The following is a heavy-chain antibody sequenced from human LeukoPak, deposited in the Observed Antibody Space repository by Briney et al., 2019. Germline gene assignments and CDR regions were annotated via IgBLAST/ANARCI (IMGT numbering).Heavy chain of an antibody. J-gene: IGHJ3*02. V-gene: IGHV3-11*01. D-gene: IGHD1-26*01. CDR2: ISGSSSGI. CDR1: GFTFSDHY. Sequence: GGSLRLSCAVSGFTFSDHYMSWIRQAPGKGLEWVSYISGSSSGIYSADSVRGRFTTSRDNAKNSLYLQMKSLSAEDTAVYYCARGLRGATNAFDIWGQGTMVTVSS. CDR3: ARGLRGATNAFDI.